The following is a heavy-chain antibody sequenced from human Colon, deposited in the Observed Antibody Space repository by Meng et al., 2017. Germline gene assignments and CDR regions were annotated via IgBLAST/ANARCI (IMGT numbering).Heavy chain of an antibody. CDR1: GGSISSSNW. D-gene: IGHD6-19*01. J-gene: IGHJ4*02. CDR2: IYHSGST. CDR3: ASFPPPGKQWLVTDY. V-gene: IGHV4-4*02. Sequence: QGQLRESGPGRGKPSGTLSLTCAVSGGSISSSNWWSWVRQPPGKGLEWIGEIYHSGSTNYNTSLKSRVTISVDKSKNQFSLKLSSVTAADTAVYYRASFPPPGKQWLVTDYWGQGILVTVSS.